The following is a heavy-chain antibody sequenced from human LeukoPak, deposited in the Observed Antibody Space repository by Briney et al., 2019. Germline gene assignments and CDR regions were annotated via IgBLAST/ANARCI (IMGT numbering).Heavy chain of an antibody. D-gene: IGHD3-22*01. CDR3: ARERAMYYYDSSGYYSDY. Sequence: GASVKVSCKASGYTFTSYGISWVRQAPGQGLEWMGWISAYNGNTNYARKLQGRVTMTTDTSTSTAYMELRSLRSDDTAVYYCARERAMYYYDSSGYYSDYWGQGTLVTVSS. V-gene: IGHV1-18*01. CDR1: GYTFTSYG. J-gene: IGHJ4*02. CDR2: ISAYNGNT.